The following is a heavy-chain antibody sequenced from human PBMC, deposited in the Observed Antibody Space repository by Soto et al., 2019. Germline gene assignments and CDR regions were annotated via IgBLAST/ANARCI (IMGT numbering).Heavy chain of an antibody. CDR2: IKQDGSEK. CDR1: GFTFSSYW. CDR3: ARDPKPTNAFDI. V-gene: IGHV3-7*01. D-gene: IGHD5-12*01. J-gene: IGHJ3*02. Sequence: EAQLVESGGGLVQPGGSLRLSCAASGFTFSSYWMSWVRQAPGKGLEWVANIKQDGSEKYYVDSVKGRFTISRDNAKNSFYLQTNNLRAEDTAVYYCARDPKPTNAFDIWGQGTMVTVSS.